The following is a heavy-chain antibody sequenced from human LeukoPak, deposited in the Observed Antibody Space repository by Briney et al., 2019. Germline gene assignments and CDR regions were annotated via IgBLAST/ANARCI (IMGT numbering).Heavy chain of an antibody. CDR3: AKDPGGGCSTTNCYGDAVDI. CDR2: ISSTSSFI. V-gene: IGHV3-21*01. D-gene: IGHD2-2*01. J-gene: IGHJ3*02. CDR1: EFTFRTCA. Sequence: PGGSLRLSRAASEFTFRTCAMNWVRPAPGKGLEWVASISSTSSFISYADSVKGRFTISRDNSKNTLYLQVNSLRVEDTAVYYCAKDPGGGCSTTNCYGDAVDIWGQGTMVTVSS.